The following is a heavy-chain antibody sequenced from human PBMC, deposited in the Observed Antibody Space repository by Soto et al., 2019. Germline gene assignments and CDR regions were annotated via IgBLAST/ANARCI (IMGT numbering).Heavy chain of an antibody. CDR1: GFTFSSYW. Sequence: EVQLVESGGGLVQPGGSLRLSCAASGFTFSSYWMSWVRQAPGKGLEWVANIKQDGSEKYYVDSVKGRFTIARDNPKNSLYLQMNSLRAEDTAVYYCARNPVRITIFGVGLDYLGQGNLGTVSS. V-gene: IGHV3-7*01. CDR2: IKQDGSEK. CDR3: ARNPVRITIFGVGLDY. J-gene: IGHJ4*02. D-gene: IGHD3-3*01.